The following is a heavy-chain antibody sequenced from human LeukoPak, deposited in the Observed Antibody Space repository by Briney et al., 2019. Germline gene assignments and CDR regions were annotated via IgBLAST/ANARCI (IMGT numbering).Heavy chain of an antibody. D-gene: IGHD1-26*01. J-gene: IGHJ2*01. Sequence: SETLSLTCTVSGGSISSGSYYWSWIRQPAGKGLEWIGRIYTSGSTNYNPSLKSRVTISVDTSKNQFSLKLSSVTAADTAVYYCARGGSHWYFDLWGRGTLVTVSS. CDR1: GGSISSGSYY. CDR2: IYTSGST. V-gene: IGHV4-61*02. CDR3: ARGGSHWYFDL.